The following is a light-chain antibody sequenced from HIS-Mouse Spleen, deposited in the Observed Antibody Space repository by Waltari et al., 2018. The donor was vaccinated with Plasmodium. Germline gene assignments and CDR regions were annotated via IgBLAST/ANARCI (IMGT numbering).Light chain of an antibody. CDR3: YSTDSSGNHRV. CDR1: ALPKKY. Sequence: SYELTQPPSVSVSPGQTARITCSGDALPKKYAYWYQQKSGQAPVLVIQEDSKRPSGIPERFSGASSGTMATLTISGGQVEDEADYYCYSTDSSGNHRVFGGGTKLTVL. CDR2: EDS. J-gene: IGLJ3*02. V-gene: IGLV3-10*01.